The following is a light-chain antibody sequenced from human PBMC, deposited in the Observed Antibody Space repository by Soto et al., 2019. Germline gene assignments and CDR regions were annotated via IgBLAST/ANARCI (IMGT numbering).Light chain of an antibody. CDR3: LQHNTYPRT. J-gene: IGKJ1*01. Sequence: DLQMTQSPSSLSASVGDRVTITCRASQSISSYLNWYQQKPGKAPKLLIYAASSLQSGVPSRFSGSGSGTDFTLTISSLQPEDFATYYCLQHNTYPRTFGQGTKVDIK. V-gene: IGKV1-39*01. CDR1: QSISSY. CDR2: AAS.